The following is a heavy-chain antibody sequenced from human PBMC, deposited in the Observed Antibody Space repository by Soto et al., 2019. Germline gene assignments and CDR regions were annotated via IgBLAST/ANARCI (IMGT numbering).Heavy chain of an antibody. J-gene: IGHJ6*02. CDR3: ARGEILWFGELFHYYYGMDV. Sequence: SETLSLTCAVSGVSISSGGYSWSWIRQPPGKGLEWIGYIYHSGSTYYNPSLKSRVTISVDRSKNQFSLKLSSVTAADTAVYYCARGEILWFGELFHYYYGMDVWGQGTTVTVSS. D-gene: IGHD3-10*01. CDR2: IYHSGST. V-gene: IGHV4-30-2*01. CDR1: GVSISSGGYS.